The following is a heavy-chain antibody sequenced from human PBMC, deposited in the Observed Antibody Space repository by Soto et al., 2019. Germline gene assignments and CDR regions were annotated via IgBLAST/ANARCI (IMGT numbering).Heavy chain of an antibody. V-gene: IGHV4-4*07. D-gene: IGHD1-1*01. CDR1: GASISGFY. J-gene: IGHJ5*02. CDR3: VRDGTKTLRDWFDP. CDR2: IYATGTT. Sequence: QVQLQESGPGLVKPSETLSLTCTVSGASISGFYWSWIRKSAGKGLEWIGRIYATGTTDYNPSLKSRVMMSVDTSKKKFSVKLRSVTAADTAVYYCVRDGTKTLRDWFDPWGQGISVTVSS.